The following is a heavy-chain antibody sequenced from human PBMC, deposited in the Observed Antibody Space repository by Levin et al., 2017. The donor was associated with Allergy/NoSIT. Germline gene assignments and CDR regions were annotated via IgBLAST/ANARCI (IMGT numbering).Heavy chain of an antibody. V-gene: IGHV3-23*01. Sequence: GGSLRLSCVASGFTFNDYAMTWVRQAPGRGLEWVSSISGNGGTKRYAESVKGRFTVSRDKSTNTVFLQMNSLRVEDTAIYCCAKNRIPLWFGTKHDWFDPWGQGTLVTVSS. CDR2: ISGNGGTK. D-gene: IGHD3-10*01. J-gene: IGHJ5*01. CDR1: GFTFNDYA. CDR3: AKNRIPLWFGTKHDWFDP.